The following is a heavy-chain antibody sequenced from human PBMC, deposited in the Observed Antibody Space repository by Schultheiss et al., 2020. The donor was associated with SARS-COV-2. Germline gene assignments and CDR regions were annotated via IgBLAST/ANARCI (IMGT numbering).Heavy chain of an antibody. Sequence: SETLSLTCAVYGGSFSGYYWSWIRQPPGKGLEWIGEINHSGSTNYNPSLKSRVTISVDTSKNQFSLKLSSVTAADTAVYYCAREWYSSSSRLDYWGQGTLVTVSS. J-gene: IGHJ4*02. D-gene: IGHD6-6*01. V-gene: IGHV4-34*01. CDR1: GGSFSGYY. CDR3: AREWYSSSSRLDY. CDR2: INHSGST.